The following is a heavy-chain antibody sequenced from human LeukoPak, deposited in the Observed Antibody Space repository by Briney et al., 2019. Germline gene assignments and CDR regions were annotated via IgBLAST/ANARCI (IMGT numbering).Heavy chain of an antibody. V-gene: IGHV3-30*04. Sequence: PGRSLRLSCATSGFTFSSYAMHWVRQAPGKGLEWVAVISYDGSNKYYADSVKGRFTISRDNSKNTLYLQMNSLRAEDTAVYYCARDQGTLSITVPGFLDYWGQGTLVTVSS. J-gene: IGHJ4*02. D-gene: IGHD2-2*01. CDR3: ARDQGTLSITVPGFLDY. CDR1: GFTFSSYA. CDR2: ISYDGSNK.